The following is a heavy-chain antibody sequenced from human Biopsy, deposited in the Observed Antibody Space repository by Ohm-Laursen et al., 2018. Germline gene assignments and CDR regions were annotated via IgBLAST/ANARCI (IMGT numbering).Heavy chain of an antibody. CDR1: GFPFTGFS. CDR3: ARDRGGARYGMDV. D-gene: IGHD1-26*01. V-gene: IGHV3-9*01. Sequence: SLRLSCAAFGFPFTGFSMDWVRQAPGKGLEWVSGIRRNSAIIDYADSVRGRFTISRDNARRFLFLQMNNLKSEDTAFYYCARDRGGARYGMDVWGRGTTVTVSS. J-gene: IGHJ6*02. CDR2: IRRNSAII.